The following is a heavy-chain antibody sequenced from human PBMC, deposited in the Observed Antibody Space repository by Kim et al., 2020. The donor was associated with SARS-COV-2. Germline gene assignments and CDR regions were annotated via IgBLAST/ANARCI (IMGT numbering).Heavy chain of an antibody. CDR1: GYTFTSYY. Sequence: ASVKVSCKASGYTFTSYYMHWVRQAPGQGLEWMGIINPSGGSTSYAQKFQGRVTMTRDTSTSTVYMELSSLRSEDTAVYYCARGPWGKGVKALWFGELYGMDVWGQGTTVTVSS. V-gene: IGHV1-46*01. CDR2: INPSGGST. J-gene: IGHJ6*02. CDR3: ARGPWGKGVKALWFGELYGMDV. D-gene: IGHD3-10*01.